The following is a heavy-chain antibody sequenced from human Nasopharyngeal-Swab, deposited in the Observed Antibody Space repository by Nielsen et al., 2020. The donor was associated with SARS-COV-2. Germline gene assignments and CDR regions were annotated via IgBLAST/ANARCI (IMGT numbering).Heavy chain of an antibody. CDR3: ATTLPDGGSYFKGYYYYYMDV. V-gene: IGHV1-24*01. CDR2: FDPEDGET. Sequence: ASVKVSCKVSGYTLNELSMPWVRQAPGKGLEWMGGFDPEDGETIYAQKFQGRVTMTEDTSTHTAYMELSSLRSEDTAVYYCATTLPDGGSYFKGYYYYYMDVWGKGTTVTVSS. CDR1: GYTLNELS. J-gene: IGHJ6*03. D-gene: IGHD1-26*01.